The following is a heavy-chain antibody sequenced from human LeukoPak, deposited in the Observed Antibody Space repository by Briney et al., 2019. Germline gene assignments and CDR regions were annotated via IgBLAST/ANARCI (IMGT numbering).Heavy chain of an antibody. CDR1: GFSFSGYW. CDR3: ARVGAATFYWYYMDV. CDR2: IKQDGSEK. Sequence: GGSLRLSCEASGFSFSGYWMSWVRQAPGKGPEWVANIKQDGSEKYYLDSLRGRFTVSRDNAKNSLYLQINSLRVGDTAVYFCARVGAATFYWYYMDVWGKGTTVTVSS. V-gene: IGHV3-7*01. J-gene: IGHJ6*03. D-gene: IGHD2/OR15-2a*01.